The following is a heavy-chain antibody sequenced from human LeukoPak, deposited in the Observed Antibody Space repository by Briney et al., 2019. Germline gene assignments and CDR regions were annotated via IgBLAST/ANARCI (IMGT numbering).Heavy chain of an antibody. V-gene: IGHV1-58*02. Sequence: EASVKVSCKASGFTLTSSAMQWVRQARGQRLEWIGWIVVGSGNTNYAQKFQERVTITRDMSTSTAYMELSSLRSEDTAVYYCAARYCTNGVCYNGFDPWGQGTLVTVSS. J-gene: IGHJ5*02. CDR3: AARYCTNGVCYNGFDP. CDR1: GFTLTSSA. D-gene: IGHD2-8*01. CDR2: IVVGSGNT.